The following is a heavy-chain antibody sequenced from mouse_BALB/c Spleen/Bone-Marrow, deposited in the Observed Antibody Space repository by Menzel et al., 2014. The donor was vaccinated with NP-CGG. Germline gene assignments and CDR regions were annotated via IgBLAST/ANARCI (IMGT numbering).Heavy chain of an antibody. J-gene: IGHJ2*01. CDR2: IDPANGNT. CDR1: GFNIKDTY. CDR3: VSYYYGNYFDS. V-gene: IGHV14-3*02. Sequence: EVKLMESGAELVKPGASVKLSCTASGFNIKDTYMHWVKQRPEQGLEWIGRIDPANGNTKYDPKFQGKATITADTSSNTAYLRLSSLTSEDTAVYYCVSYYYGNYFDSWGQGTTLTVSS. D-gene: IGHD1-1*01.